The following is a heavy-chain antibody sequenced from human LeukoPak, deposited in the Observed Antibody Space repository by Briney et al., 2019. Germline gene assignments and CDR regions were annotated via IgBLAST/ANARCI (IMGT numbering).Heavy chain of an antibody. Sequence: GGSLRLSCAASGFTFSSYAMSWVRQAPWKGLEWVSGISGSGDNTYYADSVKGRFTISRDNSKNTLYVQVNSLGTEDTAAYYCAKGSYYDSSGSFYFDYWGQGTLVTVSS. D-gene: IGHD3-22*01. CDR2: ISGSGDNT. CDR1: GFTFSSYA. J-gene: IGHJ4*02. CDR3: AKGSYYDSSGSFYFDY. V-gene: IGHV3-23*01.